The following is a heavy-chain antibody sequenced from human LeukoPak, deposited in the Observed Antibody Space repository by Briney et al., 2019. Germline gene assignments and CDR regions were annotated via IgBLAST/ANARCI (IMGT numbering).Heavy chain of an antibody. V-gene: IGHV3-30*03. CDR2: ISYDGSNK. D-gene: IGHD3-22*01. CDR1: GFTFSSYG. CDR3: ARVQGSGYAGWFDP. J-gene: IGHJ5*02. Sequence: PGGSLRLSCAASGFTFSSYGMHWVRQAPGKGLEWVAVISYDGSNKYYADSVKGRFTISRDNSKNTLYLQMNSLRAEDTAVYYCARVQGSGYAGWFDPWGQGTLVTVSS.